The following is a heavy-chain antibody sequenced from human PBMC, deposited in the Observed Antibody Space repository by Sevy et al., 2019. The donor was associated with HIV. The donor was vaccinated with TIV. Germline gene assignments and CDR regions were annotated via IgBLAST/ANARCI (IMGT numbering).Heavy chain of an antibody. CDR1: GYSFTKYW. D-gene: IGHD2-2*01. V-gene: IGHV5-51*01. Sequence: KQRESLKISCKASGYSFTKYWIGWVRQMPGKGLEWMGIIYPGDSDIRYSPSFPGQVTFSVDKYISTAYLQWSSLKASDTAMYYCARQILGDSSTWYFLDAFDIWGQGTMVTVSS. CDR3: ARQILGDSSTWYFLDAFDI. CDR2: IYPGDSDI. J-gene: IGHJ3*02.